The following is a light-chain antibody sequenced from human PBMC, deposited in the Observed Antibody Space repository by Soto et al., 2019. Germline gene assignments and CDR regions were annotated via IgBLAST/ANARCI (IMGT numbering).Light chain of an antibody. Sequence: EIVMTQSPATLSVSPGERATLSCRASQSVSGNLAWYQQKPGQAPRLLIYGASTRATGIPARFSGSGSGTEFTLIIGSLQSEDFAVYYCQQYNNWPPTFGQGTKVEIK. CDR2: GAS. V-gene: IGKV3D-15*01. CDR1: QSVSGN. J-gene: IGKJ1*01. CDR3: QQYNNWPPT.